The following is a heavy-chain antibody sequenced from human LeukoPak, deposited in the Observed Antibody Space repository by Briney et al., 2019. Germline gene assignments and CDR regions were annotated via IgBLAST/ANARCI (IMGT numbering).Heavy chain of an antibody. CDR3: ATKNVDIVATFKTFDY. V-gene: IGHV4-4*07. J-gene: IGHJ4*02. D-gene: IGHD5-12*01. CDR1: GGSITSYY. CDR2: IHTSGST. Sequence: PSETLSLTCTVSGGSITSYYWTYIRQPAGKGLEWIGRIHTSGSTNYNPSLKSRVTMSVDTSKNQFSLNLSSVTAADTAVYYCATKNVDIVATFKTFDYWGQGTLVTVSS.